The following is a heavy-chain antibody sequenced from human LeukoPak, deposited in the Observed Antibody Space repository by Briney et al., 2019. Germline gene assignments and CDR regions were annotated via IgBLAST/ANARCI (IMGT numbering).Heavy chain of an antibody. Sequence: GGSLRLSCAASGFTFSSYWMHWVRQAPGKGLVWVSRINSDGSSTSYADSVKGRFTISRDNAKNTLYLQMNSLRAEDTAVYYCARAGWYCSSTSCSYFDYWGQGTLATVSS. CDR3: ARAGWYCSSTSCSYFDY. D-gene: IGHD2-2*01. CDR1: GFTFSSYW. CDR2: INSDGSST. J-gene: IGHJ4*02. V-gene: IGHV3-74*01.